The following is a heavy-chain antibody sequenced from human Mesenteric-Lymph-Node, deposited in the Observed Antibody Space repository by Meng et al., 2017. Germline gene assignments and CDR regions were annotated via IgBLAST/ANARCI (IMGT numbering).Heavy chain of an antibody. CDR2: IYYSGST. V-gene: IGHV4-31*03. D-gene: IGHD3-22*01. Sequence: QVQLQESGPGLVKPYPTLSLTCTVSGGSISSGGHSWSWIRQHPGKGLEWIAYIYYSGSTYYNPSLKSRVILSVDTSKNQFSLKLSSVTAADTAVYYCARVDSSGYFLDYWGQGTLVTVSS. CDR1: GGSISSGGHS. CDR3: ARVDSSGYFLDY. J-gene: IGHJ4*01.